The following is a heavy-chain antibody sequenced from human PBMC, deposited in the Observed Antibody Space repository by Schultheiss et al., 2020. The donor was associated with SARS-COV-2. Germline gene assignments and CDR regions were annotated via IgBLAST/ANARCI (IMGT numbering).Heavy chain of an antibody. CDR1: GGSISSYY. J-gene: IGHJ4*02. Sequence: SETLSLTCTVSGGSISSYYWSWIRQPPGKGLEWIGEISHSGNANYNPSLKSRVTISVDTSKNQFSLKLSSVTATDTAVYYCAREVVVASTGVFNYWGQGILVTVSS. CDR2: ISHSGNA. CDR3: AREVVVASTGVFNY. V-gene: IGHV4-59*12. D-gene: IGHD2-15*01.